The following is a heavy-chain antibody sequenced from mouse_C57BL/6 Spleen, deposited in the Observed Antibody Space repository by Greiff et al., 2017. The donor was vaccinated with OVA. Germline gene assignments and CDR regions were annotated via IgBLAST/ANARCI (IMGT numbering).Heavy chain of an antibody. J-gene: IGHJ3*01. D-gene: IGHD2-2*01. Sequence: EVQLVESGGGLVKPGGSLKLSCAASGFTFSDYGMHWVRQAPEKGLEWVAYISSGSSTIYYADTVKGRFTISRDNAKNTLFLQMTSLRSEDTAMYYGARGRSTMVTGGFAYWGQGTLVTVSA. CDR1: GFTFSDYG. CDR3: ARGRSTMVTGGFAY. CDR2: ISSGSSTI. V-gene: IGHV5-17*01.